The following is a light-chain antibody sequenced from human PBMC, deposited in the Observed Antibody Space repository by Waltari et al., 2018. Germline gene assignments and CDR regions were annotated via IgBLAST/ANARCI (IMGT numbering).Light chain of an antibody. V-gene: IGKV3-20*01. Sequence: EFVLTQSPGTLSLSPGERATLSCRASQSLSRSRLAWYQQKPGQAPRLLIYAASSRATGITDRCSGSGSGTDFSLTISRVEPEDFAVYYCQQYGSSVMYTFGQGTKLEIQ. CDR1: QSLSRSR. J-gene: IGKJ2*01. CDR3: QQYGSSVMYT. CDR2: AAS.